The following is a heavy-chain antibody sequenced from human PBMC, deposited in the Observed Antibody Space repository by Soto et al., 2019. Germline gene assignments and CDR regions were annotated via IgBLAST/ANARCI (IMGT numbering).Heavy chain of an antibody. J-gene: IGHJ3*02. D-gene: IGHD3-9*01. CDR1: GFRFTSYW. V-gene: IGHV5-10-1*01. CDR3: ARPATGSPSDAFDI. CDR2: IDPSDSST. Sequence: PGESLKISCKGSGFRFTSYWISWVRQMPGKGLEWMGRIDPSDSSTKYSPSFQGHVTISADKAISTAYLQWSSLKASDTAMYYCARPATGSPSDAFDIWGQGTMVTVSS.